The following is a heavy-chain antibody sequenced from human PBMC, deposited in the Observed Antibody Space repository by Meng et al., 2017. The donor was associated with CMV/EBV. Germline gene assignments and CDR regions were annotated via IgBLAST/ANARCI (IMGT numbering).Heavy chain of an antibody. CDR2: SNAGNGNT. V-gene: IGHV1-3*02. J-gene: IGHJ6*02. CDR3: ARNDHDFWSGYSYGMDV. Sequence: ASVKVSCKASGYTFTSYAMHWVRQAPGQRLEWMGWSNAGNGNTKYSQEFQGRVTITRDTSASTAYMELSSLRSEDTAVYYCARNDHDFWSGYSYGMDVWGQGTTVTVSS. D-gene: IGHD3-3*01. CDR1: GYTFTSYA.